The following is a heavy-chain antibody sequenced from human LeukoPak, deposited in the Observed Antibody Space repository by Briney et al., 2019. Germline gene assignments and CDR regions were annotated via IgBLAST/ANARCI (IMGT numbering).Heavy chain of an antibody. CDR1: GAIFSSYA. J-gene: IGHJ6*02. Sequence: GGSLRLSCAASGAIFSSYAMSWVRQAPGKGLEWVSTISGSGGSTYYADSVKGRFTISRDNSKNTLYLQMNSLRAEYTAVYYCAKGRYGMDVWGQGTTVTVSS. CDR3: AKGRYGMDV. V-gene: IGHV3-23*01. CDR2: ISGSGGST.